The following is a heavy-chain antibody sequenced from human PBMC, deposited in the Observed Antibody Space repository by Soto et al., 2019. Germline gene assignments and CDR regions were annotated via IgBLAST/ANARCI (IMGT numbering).Heavy chain of an antibody. CDR1: GGSISSYY. J-gene: IGHJ6*02. D-gene: IGHD6-13*01. CDR3: ARASGEQQLVEYYGMDV. CDR2: IYYSGST. Sequence: LSLTCTVSGGSISSYYWSWIRQPPGKGLEWIGYIYYSGSTNYNPSLKSRVTISVDTSKNQFSLKLSSVTAADTAVYYCARASGEQQLVEYYGMDVWGQGTTVTVSS. V-gene: IGHV4-59*01.